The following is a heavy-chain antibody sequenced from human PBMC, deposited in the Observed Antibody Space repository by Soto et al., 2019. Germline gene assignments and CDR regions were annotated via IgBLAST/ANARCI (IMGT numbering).Heavy chain of an antibody. CDR2: ITGYNGNT. CDR3: ARREERALVTYFDY. V-gene: IGHV1-18*01. J-gene: IGHJ4*02. CDR1: GYTFTTYG. D-gene: IGHD1-26*01. Sequence: QVQLVQSGAEVKKPGASVRVSCKASGYTFTTYGFAWVRQAPGQGLEWLGWITGYNGNTKYAEKFQGRVTMTRDTSTSTAYMELRSLRSDDTAVYYCARREERALVTYFDYWGQGALVTVSS.